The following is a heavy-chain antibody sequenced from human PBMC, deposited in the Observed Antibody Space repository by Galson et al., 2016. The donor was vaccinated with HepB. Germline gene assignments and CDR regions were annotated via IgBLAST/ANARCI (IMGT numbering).Heavy chain of an antibody. CDR2: IYYDGST. V-gene: IGHV3-23*01. CDR1: GFSFSTYA. D-gene: IGHD5-24*01. CDR3: ARDFRDGYARCLDT. Sequence: LRLSCAASGFSFSTYAMTWVRQGPGKGLEWVSVIYYDGSTYYSDSVKDRFTISRDTSTNTLYLQTNTLRDDDTAIYYCARDFRDGYARCLDTWGQGTLVSVSS. J-gene: IGHJ5*02.